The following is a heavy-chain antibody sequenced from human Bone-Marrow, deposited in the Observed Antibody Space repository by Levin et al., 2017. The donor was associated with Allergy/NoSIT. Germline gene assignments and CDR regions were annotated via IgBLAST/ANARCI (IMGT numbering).Heavy chain of an antibody. CDR3: VRGPGLAATGEDFDY. J-gene: IGHJ4*02. CDR2: IWYSGSRK. Sequence: GGSLRLSCAASGFTFSTYAMHWVRQAPGKGLAWVSLIWYSGSRKFYADSVKGRFTISRDNSKNTLYLHMDALRDEDTALYYCVRGPGLAATGEDFDYWGQGTLVTVSS. CDR1: GFTFSTYA. V-gene: IGHV3-33*01. D-gene: IGHD2-8*02.